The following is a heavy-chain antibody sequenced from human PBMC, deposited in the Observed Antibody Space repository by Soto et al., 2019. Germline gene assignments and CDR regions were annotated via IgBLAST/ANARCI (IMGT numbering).Heavy chain of an antibody. CDR3: AREGDSDFDS. V-gene: IGHV4-61*01. D-gene: IGHD3-16*01. Sequence: NPSETLSLTCTVSGGSVSSGSNYWSWIRQPPGKALEWVGYIYSSGNTNYNPSLKSRVTISLDTSKNQFSLNLSSVTAADTAVYYCAREGDSDFDSWGQGTLVTVSS. CDR1: GGSVSSGSNY. J-gene: IGHJ4*02. CDR2: IYSSGNT.